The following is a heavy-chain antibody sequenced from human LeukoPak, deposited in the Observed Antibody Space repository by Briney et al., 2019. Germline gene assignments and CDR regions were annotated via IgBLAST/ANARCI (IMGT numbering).Heavy chain of an antibody. Sequence: GGSLRLSCAASGFTFSSYAMSWVRQAPGKGLEWVSAISGSGGSTYYADSVKGRSTISRDNSKNTLYLQMNSLRAEDTAVYYCAKDSRWRATGYYGYWGQGTLVTVSS. CDR3: AKDSRWRATGYYGY. CDR1: GFTFSSYA. CDR2: ISGSGGST. J-gene: IGHJ4*02. V-gene: IGHV3-23*01. D-gene: IGHD3-9*01.